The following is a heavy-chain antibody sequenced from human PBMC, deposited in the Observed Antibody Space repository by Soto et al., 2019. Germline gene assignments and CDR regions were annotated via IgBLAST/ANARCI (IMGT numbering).Heavy chain of an antibody. D-gene: IGHD3-10*01. J-gene: IGHJ4*02. Sequence: QVQLVQSGAEVKKPGASVKVSCKASGYTFTSYGISWSRQAPGQGLEWMGRTSPYHGNTNYAHKLQRRVIMTTDTSTSPAHIELRRLRSEDTAVYYCARDRSSDSDFWGEGTLVTVYS. CDR1: GYTFTSYG. CDR2: TSPYHGNT. CDR3: ARDRSSDSDF. V-gene: IGHV1-18*01.